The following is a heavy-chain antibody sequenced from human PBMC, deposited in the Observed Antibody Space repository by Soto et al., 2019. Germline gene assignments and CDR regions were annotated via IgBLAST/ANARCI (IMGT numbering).Heavy chain of an antibody. CDR1: GYPFTDYY. CDR3: ENPPFAQSTAMFDY. Sequence: XAVKVSCNASGYPFTDYYVHWVRQAPGQGLEWMGWINPNSGGTKYAQKFQGRVTMTRDTSISTAYMDLSRLRSDDTAVYYCENPPFAQSTAMFDYWGQGTLVTV. V-gene: IGHV1-2*02. J-gene: IGHJ4*02. D-gene: IGHD5-18*01. CDR2: INPNSGGT.